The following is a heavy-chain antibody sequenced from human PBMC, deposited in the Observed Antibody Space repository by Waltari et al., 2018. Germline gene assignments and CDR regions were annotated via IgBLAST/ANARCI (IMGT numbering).Heavy chain of an antibody. D-gene: IGHD6-6*01. J-gene: IGHJ5*02. CDR2: IYYSGST. V-gene: IGHV4-39*01. CDR3: ARHYFYSSSSILRDWFDP. Sequence: QLQLQESGPGLVKPSETLSLTCTVSGGSISSSSSYWGWIRPPPGKGLEWIGSIYYSGSTYYNPSLKSRVTISVDTSKNQFSLKLSSVTAADTAVYYCARHYFYSSSSILRDWFDPWGQGTLVTVSS. CDR1: GGSISSSSSY.